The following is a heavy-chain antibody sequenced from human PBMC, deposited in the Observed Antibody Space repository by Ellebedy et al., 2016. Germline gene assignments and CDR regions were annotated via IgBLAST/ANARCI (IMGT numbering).Heavy chain of an antibody. V-gene: IGHV3-48*04. Sequence: GESLKISXAASGFTFSSYSMNWVRQAPGKGLEWVSYISSSSSTIYYADSVKGRFTISRDNAKNSLYLQMDSLRAEDTAVYYCASGGPWGQGTLVTVSS. CDR2: ISSSSSTI. CDR1: GFTFSSYS. CDR3: ASGGP. J-gene: IGHJ5*02.